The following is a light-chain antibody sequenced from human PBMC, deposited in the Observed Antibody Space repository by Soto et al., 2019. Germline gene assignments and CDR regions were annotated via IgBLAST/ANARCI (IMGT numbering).Light chain of an antibody. CDR1: QSISSW. Sequence: DIQMTQSPSTLSASVGDRVTITCRASQSISSWLAWYQQKPGKAPKLLIYKASSLESGVPSRFSGSGSGTGFSFAISSLQPFVFATYYYQHYNIYSWTVCQVIKVEIK. CDR2: KAS. V-gene: IGKV1-5*03. J-gene: IGKJ1*01. CDR3: QHYNIYSWT.